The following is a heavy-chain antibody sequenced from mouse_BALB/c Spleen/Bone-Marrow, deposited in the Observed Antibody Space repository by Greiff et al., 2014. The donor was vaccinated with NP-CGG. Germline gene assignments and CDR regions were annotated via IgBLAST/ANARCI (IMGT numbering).Heavy chain of an antibody. CDR3: ATYYRYDRRFAY. J-gene: IGHJ3*01. CDR1: GFNIKDTY. CDR2: IDPANGNT. D-gene: IGHD2-14*01. Sequence: EVQLQQSGAELVKPGAPVKLSCTASGFNIKDTYTHWVKQRPEQGLEWIGRIDPANGNTKYDPRFQGKATITADTSSNSAYLQLSSLTSEDTAVYYCATYYRYDRRFAYWGQGTLVTVSA. V-gene: IGHV14-3*02.